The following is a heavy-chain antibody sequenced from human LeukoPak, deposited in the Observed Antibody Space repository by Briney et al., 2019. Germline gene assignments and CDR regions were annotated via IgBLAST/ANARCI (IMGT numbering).Heavy chain of an antibody. CDR2: INHSGST. D-gene: IGHD4-17*01. J-gene: IGHJ4*02. CDR1: GGSFSGYY. Sequence: SETPSLTCAVYGGSFSGYYWSWIRQPPGKGLEWIGEINHSGSTNYNPSLKSRVTISVDTSKNQFSLKLSSVTAADTAVYYCARRTTTTVTPSSHFDYWGQGTLVTVSS. CDR3: ARRTTTTVTPSSHFDY. V-gene: IGHV4-34*01.